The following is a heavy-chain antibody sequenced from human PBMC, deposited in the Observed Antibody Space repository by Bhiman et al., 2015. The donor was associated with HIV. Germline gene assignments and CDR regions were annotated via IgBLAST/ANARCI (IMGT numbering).Heavy chain of an antibody. D-gene: IGHD6-13*01. CDR1: GFTFSSYA. CDR3: ARGRRSSEGSSWYFYYYYMDV. CDR2: ISGSGGST. J-gene: IGHJ6*03. Sequence: EVQLLESGGGLVQPGGSLRLSCAASGFTFSSYAMSWVRQAPGKGLEWVSTISGSGGSTYYADSVKGRFTISRDNSKNTLYLQMNSLRAEDTAVYYCARGRRSSEGSSWYFYYYYMDVWGKGTTVTVSS. V-gene: IGHV3-23*01.